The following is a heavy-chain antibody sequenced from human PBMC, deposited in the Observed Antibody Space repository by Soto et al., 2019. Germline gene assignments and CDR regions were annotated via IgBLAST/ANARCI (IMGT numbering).Heavy chain of an antibody. CDR3: ARDLPTTTIVVVPRTYYYGMDV. D-gene: IGHD2-2*01. V-gene: IGHV3-30-3*01. J-gene: IGHJ6*02. CDR1: GFTFSSYA. CDR2: ISYDGSNK. Sequence: QVQLVESGGGVVQPGRSLRLSCAASGFTFSSYAMHWVRQAPGKGLEWVAVISYDGSNKYYADSVKGRFTISRDNSKNTLYQQMNGLRAEDTAVYYCARDLPTTTIVVVPRTYYYGMDVWGQATTVTVSS.